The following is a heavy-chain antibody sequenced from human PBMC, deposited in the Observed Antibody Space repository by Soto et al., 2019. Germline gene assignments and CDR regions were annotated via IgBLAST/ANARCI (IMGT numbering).Heavy chain of an antibody. CDR2: ISNDGRDI. CDR1: GFTFSNFG. CDR3: VKGDGVTGCEPCLD. J-gene: IGHJ4*02. Sequence: QVQLVESGGGVVQPGRSLRLSCAASGFTFSNFGMYWVRQAPGKGLEWVAVISNDGRDIQYSDSVKGRFTVSRDNSKNTLHLQMDSLGPEDTAVYRCVKGDGVTGCEPCLDWGQGTLVTVSS. V-gene: IGHV3-30*18. D-gene: IGHD2-21*02.